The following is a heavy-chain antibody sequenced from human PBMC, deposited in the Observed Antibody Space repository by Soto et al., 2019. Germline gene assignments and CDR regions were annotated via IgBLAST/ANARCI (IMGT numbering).Heavy chain of an antibody. CDR1: GFTFSSYS. CDR3: ARGGSDSPDAFDI. D-gene: IGHD3-16*01. CDR2: ISSSSSYI. Sequence: GESLKISCAASGFTFSSYSMNWVRQAPGKGLEWVSSISSSSSYIYYADSVKGRFTISRDNAKNSLYLQMNSLRAEDTAVYYCARGGSDSPDAFDIWGQGTMVTVSS. J-gene: IGHJ3*02. V-gene: IGHV3-21*01.